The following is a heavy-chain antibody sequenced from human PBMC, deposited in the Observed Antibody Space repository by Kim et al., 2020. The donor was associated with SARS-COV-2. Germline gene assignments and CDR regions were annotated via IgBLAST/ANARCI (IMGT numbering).Heavy chain of an antibody. CDR3: ARARTVEVPEAWFAC. J-gene: IGHJ5*01. CDR2: INGDGSGT. Sequence: GGSLRLSCAASGFSLNNYAMTWVRQAPGKGLEWVSTINGDGSGTYYADSVKGRFTISRDNSNNRLYLQMNSLRVEDTALYYCARARTVEVPEAWFACW. D-gene: IGHD2-2*01. V-gene: IGHV3-23*01. CDR1: GFSLNNYA.